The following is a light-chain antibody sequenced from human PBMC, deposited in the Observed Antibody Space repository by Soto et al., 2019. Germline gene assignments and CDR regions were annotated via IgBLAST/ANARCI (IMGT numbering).Light chain of an antibody. J-gene: IGLJ1*01. CDR3: CSYAGSSTYV. V-gene: IGLV2-23*01. Sequence: QSALTQPASVSGSPGQSITISCTGTSSDVGTYNLVSWYQHHPGKAPKLMIYEGSKRPSGVSNRFSGSKPGNTASLTISGLQAEDEADYYCCSYAGSSTYVFGTGTKVTVL. CDR1: SSDVGTYNL. CDR2: EGS.